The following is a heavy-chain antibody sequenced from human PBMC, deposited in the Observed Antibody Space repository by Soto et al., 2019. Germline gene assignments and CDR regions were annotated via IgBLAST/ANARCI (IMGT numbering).Heavy chain of an antibody. CDR2: ISGSGGST. Sequence: EVQLLESGGGLVQPGGSLRLSCAASGFTFSSYAMSWVRQAPGKGLEWVSAISGSGGSTYYADSVKGRFTISRDNSKNTLYLQMKSLGAEDTAVYFCAKDQDGGGNNWFDPWGQGTLVTVSS. CDR1: GFTFSSYA. D-gene: IGHD3-16*01. J-gene: IGHJ5*02. CDR3: AKDQDGGGNNWFDP. V-gene: IGHV3-23*01.